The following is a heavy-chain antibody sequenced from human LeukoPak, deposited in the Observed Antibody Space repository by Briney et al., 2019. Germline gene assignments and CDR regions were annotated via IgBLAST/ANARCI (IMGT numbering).Heavy chain of an antibody. D-gene: IGHD3-10*01. CDR3: ARASGYGSATLNYYYYYMDV. CDR2: IIPLFTTA. V-gene: IGHV1-69*13. CDR1: GGTFSNYV. J-gene: IGHJ6*03. Sequence: GASVKVSCKASGGTFSNYVISWVRQAPGQGLEWMGGIIPLFTTANYAQKFQGRVTITADESTSTAYMELSSLRSEDTAVYYCARASGYGSATLNYYYYYMDVWGKGTTVTISS.